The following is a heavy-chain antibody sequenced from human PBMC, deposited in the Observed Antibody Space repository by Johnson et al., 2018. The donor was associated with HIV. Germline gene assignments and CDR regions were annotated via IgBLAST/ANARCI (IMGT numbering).Heavy chain of an antibody. CDR3: AKEWAGFGETHDTVDI. CDR1: GFTFSKYG. Sequence: QVQLVESGGGLVQPGGSLRLSCAASGFTFSKYGMHWVRQAPGKGLEWVAFMPFYESDGYYADFVKDRFIMSRDNSKTTVFLQMNRLRAEDTALYYCAKEWAGFGETHDTVDIWGQGTMVTVSS. V-gene: IGHV3-30*02. CDR2: MPFYESDG. D-gene: IGHD3-10*01. J-gene: IGHJ3*02.